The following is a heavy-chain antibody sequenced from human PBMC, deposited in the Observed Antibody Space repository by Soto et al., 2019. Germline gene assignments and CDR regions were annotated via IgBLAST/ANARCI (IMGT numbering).Heavy chain of an antibody. V-gene: IGHV3-53*01. CDR2: HYSGGST. D-gene: IGHD1-26*01. CDR3: AXHRHPRGTVGATSPLDP. CDR1: GFSVSSNY. J-gene: IGHJ5*02. Sequence: GGSLRLSCPISGFSVSSNYLSWVRQAPGKGLEWVSVHYSGGSTYYADSVQGRFTISRGKSNNTLYLQMRRVRADDTAVYFCAXHRHPRGTVGATSPLDPWGQGTQVTVSS.